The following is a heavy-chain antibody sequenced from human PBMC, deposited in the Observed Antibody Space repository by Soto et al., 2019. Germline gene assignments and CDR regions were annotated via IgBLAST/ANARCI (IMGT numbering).Heavy chain of an antibody. CDR3: ARSEYTDLTFYAMDV. J-gene: IGHJ6*02. CDR1: GGTFNSYA. D-gene: IGHD1-1*01. V-gene: IGHV1-69*06. CDR2: IIPILGTP. Sequence: QVQLVQSGAEVKKPGSSVKVSCKASGGTFNSYAISWVRQAPGQGLDWMGGIIPILGTPQYAQRFQGRVTITADKSTETVYLEVRSDDTAVYYCARSEYTDLTFYAMDVWGQGTPVTVSS.